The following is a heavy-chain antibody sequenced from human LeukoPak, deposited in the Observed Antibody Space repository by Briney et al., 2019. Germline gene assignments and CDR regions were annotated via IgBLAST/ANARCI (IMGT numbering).Heavy chain of an antibody. D-gene: IGHD3-9*01. CDR2: ISSSGSTI. V-gene: IGHV3-48*03. CDR3: ARESYDILTGYYNTPFDY. J-gene: IGHJ4*02. Sequence: PGGSLRLSCAASGFTFSSYEMNWVRQAPGKGLEWVSYISSSGSTIYYADSVKGRFTISRDNAKNSLYLQMNSLRAEDTAVYYCARESYDILTGYYNTPFDYWGQGTLVIVSS. CDR1: GFTFSSYE.